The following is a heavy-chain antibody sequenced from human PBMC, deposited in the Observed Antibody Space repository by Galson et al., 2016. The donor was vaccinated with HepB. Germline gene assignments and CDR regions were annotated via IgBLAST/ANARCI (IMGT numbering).Heavy chain of an antibody. V-gene: IGHV3-23*01. CDR3: AKGAMSGTPSGFDD. CDR2: ISGRGDYI. D-gene: IGHD1-1*01. J-gene: IGHJ4*02. Sequence: SLRLSCAASGFIFNNYAMTWVRQGPGKGLEWVAAISGRGDYIYYADSVKGRFTISRDSSTNTLSLQMNGLRADDTAVYYYAKGAMSGTPSGFDDWGQGTLATVSS. CDR1: GFIFNNYA.